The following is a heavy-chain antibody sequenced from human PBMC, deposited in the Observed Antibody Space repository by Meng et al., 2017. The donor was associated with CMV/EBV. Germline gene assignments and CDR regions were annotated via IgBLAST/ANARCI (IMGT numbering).Heavy chain of an antibody. CDR3: AREGDCSSTSCPYYYYGMDV. V-gene: IGHV1-18*01. CDR1: GYTFTSYG. D-gene: IGHD2-2*01. Sequence: ASVKVSCKASGYTFTSYGISWVRQAPGQGLEWMGWISAYNGNTNYAQKLQGRVTMTTDTSTSTDYMELRSLRSDDTAVYYCAREGDCSSTSCPYYYYGMDVWGQGTTVTVSS. CDR2: ISAYNGNT. J-gene: IGHJ6*02.